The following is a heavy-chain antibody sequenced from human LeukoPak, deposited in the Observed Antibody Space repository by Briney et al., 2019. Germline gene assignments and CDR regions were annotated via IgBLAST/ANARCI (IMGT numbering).Heavy chain of an antibody. J-gene: IGHJ4*02. Sequence: RPGGSLRLSCAASGFTFDDYGMSWVRQAPGKGLEWVSGVNWNGGSTGYADSVKGRFTISRDNAKNSLYLQMNSLRAEDTALYYCARAGVGADTAMELGYWGQGTLVTVSS. CDR3: ARAGVGADTAMELGY. CDR1: GFTFDDYG. D-gene: IGHD5-18*01. V-gene: IGHV3-20*04. CDR2: VNWNGGST.